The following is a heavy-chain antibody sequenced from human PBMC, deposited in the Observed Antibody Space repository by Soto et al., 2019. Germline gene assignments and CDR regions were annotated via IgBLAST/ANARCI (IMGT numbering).Heavy chain of an antibody. Sequence: GESLKISCKGSGYNFAGYWIAWVRQMPGKGLELMGIIYPSDSDTRYRPSFQGQVTISADKSISSAYLQWSSLRASDTAMYYCARGGGSTRTFDYWGKGTLLTGSS. CDR1: GYNFAGYW. CDR2: IYPSDSDT. V-gene: IGHV5-51*01. D-gene: IGHD1-1*01. CDR3: ARGGGSTRTFDY. J-gene: IGHJ4*02.